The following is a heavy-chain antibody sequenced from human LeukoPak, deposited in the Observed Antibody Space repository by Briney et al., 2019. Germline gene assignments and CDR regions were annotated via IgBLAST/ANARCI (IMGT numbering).Heavy chain of an antibody. CDR2: IIPILGIA. Sequence: SVRVSCKASGGTFSSYAISWVRQAPGQGLEWMGRIIPILGIANYAQKFQGRVTITADKSTSTAYMELSSLRSEDTAVYYCARDAAVAAAGTDNDYWGQGTLVTVSS. V-gene: IGHV1-69*04. D-gene: IGHD6-13*01. CDR3: ARDAAVAAAGTDNDY. CDR1: GGTFSSYA. J-gene: IGHJ4*02.